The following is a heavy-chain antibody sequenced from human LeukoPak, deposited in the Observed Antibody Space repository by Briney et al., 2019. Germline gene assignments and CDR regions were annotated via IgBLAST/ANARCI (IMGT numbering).Heavy chain of an antibody. J-gene: IGHJ4*02. CDR2: IYYSGST. D-gene: IGHD3-10*01. Sequence: SETLSLTCTVSGGSVSSGSYYWSWIRQPPGKGLEWIGYIYYSGSTNYNPSLKSRVTISVDTSKNQFSLKLSSVTAADTAVYYCARDGLWFGESYFDYWGQGTLVTVPS. CDR3: ARDGLWFGESYFDY. V-gene: IGHV4-61*01. CDR1: GGSVSSGSYY.